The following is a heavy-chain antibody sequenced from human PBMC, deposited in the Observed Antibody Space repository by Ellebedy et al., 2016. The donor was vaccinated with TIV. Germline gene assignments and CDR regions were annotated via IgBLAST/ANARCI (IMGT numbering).Heavy chain of an antibody. V-gene: IGHV3-11*05. J-gene: IGHJ4*02. CDR3: ARDILVGVTDSYFDY. Sequence: GRITISRDNAKNSLYLQMNNLRAEDTAVYYCARDILVGVTDSYFDYWGQGTLVTVSS. D-gene: IGHD1-26*01.